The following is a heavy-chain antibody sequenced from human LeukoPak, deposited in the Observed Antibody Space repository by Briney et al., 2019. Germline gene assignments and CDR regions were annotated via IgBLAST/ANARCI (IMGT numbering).Heavy chain of an antibody. CDR3: ARSHTSGTTF. CDR2: MFYSGNT. CDR1: GRSISSSNDY. V-gene: IGHV4-39*01. D-gene: IGHD1-1*01. J-gene: IGHJ4*02. Sequence: SETLSLTCSVSGRSISSSNDYWGWIRQPPGTGLEWIGSMFYSGNTYYNPSLKSQLTICVDTSKNQFSLKLHYVTAADTAVYYCARSHTSGTTFWGQGTLVTVSS.